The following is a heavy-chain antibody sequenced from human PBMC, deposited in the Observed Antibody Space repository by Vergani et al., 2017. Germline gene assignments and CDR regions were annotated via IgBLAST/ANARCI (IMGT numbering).Heavy chain of an antibody. CDR1: GFSFSGYW. J-gene: IGHJ3*01. Sequence: EVQLVESGGGLIHPGGSLRLSCEGSGFSFSGYWMHWVRQSPEKGLEWVSSISGNNDDVYYADSVKGRFTISRHNAKNSVYLDMSSLRAEDTAVYYCVRDVRVSRTWGQGTLVAVSS. CDR3: VRDVRVSRT. CDR2: ISGNNDDV. V-gene: IGHV3-21*02.